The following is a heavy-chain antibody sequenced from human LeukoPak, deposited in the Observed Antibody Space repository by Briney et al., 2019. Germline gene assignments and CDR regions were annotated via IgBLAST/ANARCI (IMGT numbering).Heavy chain of an antibody. Sequence: SETLSLTCTVSGGSISTNYWSWIRQPPGKGLEWIGYLFYGGSTNYTPSLKSRVTISVDTSKNQFSLKLGSVTAADTAVYYCARTGHDDAFDIWGQGTMVIVSS. CDR1: GGSISTNY. J-gene: IGHJ3*02. CDR3: ARTGHDDAFDI. D-gene: IGHD3-9*01. V-gene: IGHV4-59*08. CDR2: LFYGGST.